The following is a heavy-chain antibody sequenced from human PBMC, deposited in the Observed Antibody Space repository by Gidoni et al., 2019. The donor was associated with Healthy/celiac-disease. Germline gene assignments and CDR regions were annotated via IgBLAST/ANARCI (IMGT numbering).Heavy chain of an antibody. CDR1: GFTFSRYA. Sequence: QVQLVESGGGVVQPGRSLRLSCAAPGFTFSRYAMHWVRQAPGKGLEWLAVISYDGSNKYYADSVKGRFTISRDNSKNTLYLQMNSLRAEDTAVYYCARDRGVVVPAAKGPLDYWGQGTLVTVSS. CDR3: ARDRGVVVPAAKGPLDY. CDR2: ISYDGSNK. J-gene: IGHJ4*02. D-gene: IGHD2-2*01. V-gene: IGHV3-30*01.